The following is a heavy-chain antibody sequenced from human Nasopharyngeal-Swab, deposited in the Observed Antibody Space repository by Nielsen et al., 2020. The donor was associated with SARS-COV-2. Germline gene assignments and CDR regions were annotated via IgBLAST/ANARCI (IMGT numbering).Heavy chain of an antibody. Sequence: GGSLRLSCAASGFTFSDYYMSWIRQAPGKGLEWVSYTSSSGSTIYSADSVKGRFTISRDNAKNSLYLQMNSLRAEDTAVYYCARGGEGYDFWSGYLPYYYYGMDVWGQGTTVTVSS. V-gene: IGHV3-11*01. CDR1: GFTFSDYY. D-gene: IGHD3-3*01. CDR3: ARGGEGYDFWSGYLPYYYYGMDV. J-gene: IGHJ6*02. CDR2: TSSSGSTI.